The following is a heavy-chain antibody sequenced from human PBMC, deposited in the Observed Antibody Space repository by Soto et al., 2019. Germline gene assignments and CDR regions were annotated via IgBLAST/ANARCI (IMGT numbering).Heavy chain of an antibody. V-gene: IGHV1-46*03. Sequence: ASVKVSCKASGYTFTSYYMHWVRQAPGQGLEWMGIINPSGGSTSYAQKFQGRVTMTRDTSTSTVYMELSSLRSEDTAVYYCAREVVTAIEDYYYYGMDVWGQGTTVTVSS. CDR2: INPSGGST. D-gene: IGHD2-21*02. J-gene: IGHJ6*02. CDR3: AREVVTAIEDYYYYGMDV. CDR1: GYTFTSYY.